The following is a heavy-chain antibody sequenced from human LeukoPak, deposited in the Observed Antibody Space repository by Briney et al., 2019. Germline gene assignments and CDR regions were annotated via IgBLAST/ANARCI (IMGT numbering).Heavy chain of an antibody. V-gene: IGHV4-61*02. D-gene: IGHD3-10*01. CDR2: IYTSGST. CDR3: ARGLWFGDENPPYFDY. J-gene: IGHJ4*02. CDR1: GGSISSSNYY. Sequence: SETLSLTCTVSGGSISSSNYYWSWIRQPAGKGLEWTGRIYTSGSTNYNPSLKSRVTISVDTSKNQFSLKLSSVTAADTAVYYCARGLWFGDENPPYFDYWGQGTLVTVSS.